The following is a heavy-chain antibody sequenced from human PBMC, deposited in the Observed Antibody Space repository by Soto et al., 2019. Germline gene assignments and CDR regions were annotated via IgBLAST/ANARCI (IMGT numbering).Heavy chain of an antibody. J-gene: IGHJ4*02. CDR2: IYYSVST. V-gene: IGHV4-59*01. CDR3: ARVGNGDFDY. CDR1: GGSISGYY. D-gene: IGHD2-8*01. Sequence: QVQLQESGPGLMKPSDTLSLTCTVSGGSISGYYWSLIRQPPGKGLEWIGYIYYSVSTNSNPSLKSRVTRSVDTSKNQFSLKLSSVTDADTAVYYCARVGNGDFDYWGQGTLATVSS.